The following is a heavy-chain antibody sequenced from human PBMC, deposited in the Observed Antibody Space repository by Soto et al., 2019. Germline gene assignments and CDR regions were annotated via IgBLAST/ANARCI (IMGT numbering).Heavy chain of an antibody. CDR3: ARPRGRYCRGGSCYPDAFDI. Sequence: QLQLQESGPGLVKPSETLSLTCTVSGGSISSSSYYWGWIRQPPGKGLEWIGSIYYSGSTYYNPSLKVRVTISVDTSKNQFSLRLSSVTAADTAVYYGARPRGRYCRGGSCYPDAFDIWGQGTMVTVSS. V-gene: IGHV4-39*01. J-gene: IGHJ3*02. CDR1: GGSISSSSYY. CDR2: IYYSGST. D-gene: IGHD2-15*01.